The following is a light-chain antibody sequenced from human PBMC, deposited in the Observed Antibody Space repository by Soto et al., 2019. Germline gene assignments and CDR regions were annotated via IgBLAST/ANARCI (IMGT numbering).Light chain of an antibody. Sequence: DLQMTQSPSTLSASVGDRVTITCRASQSVNTWLAWYQQKPGKAPNLLIHKASTLEAGVPSRFSGSGSGTEFTLSMSSLQPDDFATYYCHQYDSAPLTFGGGTKVEIK. CDR2: KAS. CDR3: HQYDSAPLT. J-gene: IGKJ4*01. V-gene: IGKV1-5*03. CDR1: QSVNTW.